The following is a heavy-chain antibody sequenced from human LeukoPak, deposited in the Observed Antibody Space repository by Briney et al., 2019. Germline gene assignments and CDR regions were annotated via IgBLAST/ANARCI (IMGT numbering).Heavy chain of an antibody. CDR2: IIPMFGTA. D-gene: IGHD2-2*01. J-gene: IGHJ4*02. CDR1: GATFSSYE. CDR3: ASGTTDIVVVPATLRNYYFDY. Sequence: GASVKVCCKGSGATFSSYEISWVRQAPGQGLEWMGGIIPMFGTAKYAQKFQGRVTITADKSTSTAYMELSSLRSEDTAVYYCASGTTDIVVVPATLRNYYFDYWGQGTLVTVSS. V-gene: IGHV1-69*06.